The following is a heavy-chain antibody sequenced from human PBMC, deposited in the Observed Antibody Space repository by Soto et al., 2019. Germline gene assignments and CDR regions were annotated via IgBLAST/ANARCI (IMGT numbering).Heavy chain of an antibody. CDR3: AKDIHAGFNPWGADH. CDR2: ISNDGKIG. V-gene: IGHV3-30*18. CDR1: GFTFRNYG. J-gene: IGHJ4*02. D-gene: IGHD3-16*01. Sequence: QVQVIESGGGVVQPGTSLTLSCATSGFTFRNYGMHWLRQAPGKGLEWVAIISNDGKIGYYMDSVKGRFTMSRDNSENKFYLHLRLLRPEDTATYFCAKDIHAGFNPWGADHGGQGTLVIVSS.